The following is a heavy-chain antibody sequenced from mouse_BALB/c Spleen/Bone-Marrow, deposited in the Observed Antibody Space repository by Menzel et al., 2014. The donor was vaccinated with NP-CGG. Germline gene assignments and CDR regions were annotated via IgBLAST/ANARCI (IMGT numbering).Heavy chain of an antibody. V-gene: IGHV5-4*02. J-gene: IGHJ4*01. Sequence: DVMLVESGGGLVKPGGSLKLSCAASGFTFSDYCMYWVRRTPEKRLEWVATISDGGSYTYYPDSVKGRFTISRDNAKNNLYLQMSSLKSEDTAMYYCARYGNYPMDYWGQGTSVTVSS. CDR2: ISDGGSYT. CDR3: ARYGNYPMDY. CDR1: GFTFSDYC. D-gene: IGHD2-1*01.